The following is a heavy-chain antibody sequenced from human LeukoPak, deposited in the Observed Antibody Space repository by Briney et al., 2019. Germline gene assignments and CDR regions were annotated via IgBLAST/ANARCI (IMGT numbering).Heavy chain of an antibody. CDR1: GGIFSNYA. V-gene: IGHV1-69*13. J-gene: IGHJ5*02. D-gene: IGHD3-16*01. CDR3: ARADYDYFDP. Sequence: SVKVSCKASGGIFSNYAITWVRHAPGQGLEWMGEIIPILGTSKYAQMFQGRVTITADESTSTAYMELSSLRSEDTAMYYCARADYDYFDPWGQGTLVTVSS. CDR2: IIPILGTS.